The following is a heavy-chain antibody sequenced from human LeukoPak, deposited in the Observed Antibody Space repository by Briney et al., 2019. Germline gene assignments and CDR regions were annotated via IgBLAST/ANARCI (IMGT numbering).Heavy chain of an antibody. J-gene: IGHJ4*02. CDR1: GFTFATYA. CDR3: ARARGSWIIDS. D-gene: IGHD6-13*01. V-gene: IGHV3-23*01. Sequence: GGSLRLSCAASGFTFATYAMSWVRQAPGKGLKWVSGISQNGVGTYYADFVKGRFTISRDDSKNTLYLDLTGLRADDAAVYYCARARGSWIIDSWGQGTLVTVSS. CDR2: ISQNGVGT.